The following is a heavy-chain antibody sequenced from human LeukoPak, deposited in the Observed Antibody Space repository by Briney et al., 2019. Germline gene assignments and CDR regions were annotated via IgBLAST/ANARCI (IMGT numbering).Heavy chain of an antibody. J-gene: IGHJ4*02. CDR2: IYYSGST. CDR1: GGSISSGDYY. V-gene: IGHV4-30-4*08. D-gene: IGHD5-24*01. CDR3: AATLEMATQSDY. Sequence: SETLSLTCTVSGGSISSGDYYWSWIRQPPGKGLEWIGYIYYSGSTYYNPSLKSRVTISVDTSKNQFSLKLSSVTAADTAVYYCAATLEMATQSDYWGQGTLVTVSS.